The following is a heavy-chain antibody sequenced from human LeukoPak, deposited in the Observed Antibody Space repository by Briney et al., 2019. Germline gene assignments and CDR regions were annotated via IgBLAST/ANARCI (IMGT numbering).Heavy chain of an antibody. V-gene: IGHV3-23*01. D-gene: IGHD3-16*01. CDR2: ISDSGGST. Sequence: GGSLRLSCAASGFTFSSYTMTWVRQAPGKGLEWVSGISDSGGSTHYADSVKGRFTISRDNSKNTLYLHMNSLRLEDTAVYWCAKTLWGLTLLSSDYWGQGTLVTVSS. J-gene: IGHJ4*02. CDR3: AKTLWGLTLLSSDY. CDR1: GFTFSSYT.